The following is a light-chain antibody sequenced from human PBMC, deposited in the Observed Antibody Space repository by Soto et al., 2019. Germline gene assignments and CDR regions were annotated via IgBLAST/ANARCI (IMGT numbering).Light chain of an antibody. CDR2: EVS. CDR3: SSYAANKTHYV. CDR1: STDVGGYNY. Sequence: QSVLTQPPSASGSAGQSVTISCTGTSTDVGGYNYVSWYQQHPGKAPKLMIYEVSKRPSGVPDRFSGSKSGNTASLNVSGIQAEDEADYYCSSYAANKTHYVFGTGTKVTV. V-gene: IGLV2-8*01. J-gene: IGLJ1*01.